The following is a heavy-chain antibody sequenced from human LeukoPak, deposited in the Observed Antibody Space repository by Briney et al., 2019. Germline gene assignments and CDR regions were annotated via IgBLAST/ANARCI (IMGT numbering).Heavy chain of an antibody. V-gene: IGHV3-23*01. CDR2: IIGSGGST. Sequence: GGSLRLSCAASGFTFSSYAMNWVRQAPGKRLEWVSSIIGSGGSTYYADSVKGRFTFSRDNSKNTLYLQMNSLRAEDTAVYYCARDFGRTSDWQPRLYYGMDVWGQGTTVTVSS. CDR1: GFTFSSYA. D-gene: IGHD2-2*01. J-gene: IGHJ6*02. CDR3: ARDFGRTSDWQPRLYYGMDV.